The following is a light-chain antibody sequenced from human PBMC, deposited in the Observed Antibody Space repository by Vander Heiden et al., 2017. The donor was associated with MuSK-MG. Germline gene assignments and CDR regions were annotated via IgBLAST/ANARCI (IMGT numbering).Light chain of an antibody. CDR2: DAS. Sequence: EIVLTQSPATLSLSPGERATLPCRASQSVSTYLAWYQQKPGQAPRLLIYDASNRANGIPDRFSGSGSGTDFTLTSRSLEPEDFAVYYWQQRSDWLTFGGGTRVEIK. CDR3: QQRSDWLT. J-gene: IGKJ4*01. V-gene: IGKV3-11*01. CDR1: QSVSTY.